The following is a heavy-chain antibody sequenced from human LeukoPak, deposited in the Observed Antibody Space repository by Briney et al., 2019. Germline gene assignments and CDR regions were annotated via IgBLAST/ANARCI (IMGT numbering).Heavy chain of an antibody. D-gene: IGHD6-6*01. J-gene: IGHJ6*02. CDR2: IKQDGSEK. CDR3: ARVGEYSSSSYYYYYGMDV. V-gene: IGHV3-7*01. Sequence: PGGSLRLSCAASGFTFSSYWMSWVRQAPGKGLEWVANIKQDGSEKYYVDSVKGRFTISRGNAKNSLYLQMNSLRAEDTAVYYCARVGEYSSSSYYYYYGMDVWGQGTTVTVSS. CDR1: GFTFSSYW.